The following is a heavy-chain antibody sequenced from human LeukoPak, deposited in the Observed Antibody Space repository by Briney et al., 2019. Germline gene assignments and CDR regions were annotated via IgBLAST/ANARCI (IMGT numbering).Heavy chain of an antibody. CDR2: IYTGGTP. CDR3: AKSGKPFDY. V-gene: IGHV3-66*01. Sequence: GGSLRLSCAASGFTVGSNYMSWVRQAPGKGLEWVSVIYTGGTPYYADSVKGRFTISRDNSKITLYLQMNSLRAEDTAVYYCAKSGKPFDYWGQGTLVTVSS. CDR1: GFTVGSNY. J-gene: IGHJ4*02.